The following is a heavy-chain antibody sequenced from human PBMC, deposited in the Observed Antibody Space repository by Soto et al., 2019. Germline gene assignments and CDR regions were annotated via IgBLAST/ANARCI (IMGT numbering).Heavy chain of an antibody. CDR2: ISGTSSYI. J-gene: IGHJ4*02. CDR3: ARGVGAVTGREEY. D-gene: IGHD1-26*01. V-gene: IGHV3-21*06. CDR1: GFTFSNYN. Sequence: EVQLVESGGGLVKPGGSLRLSCVVSGFTFSNYNMNWVRQAPGKGLEWVSSISGTSSYIYYGDSVKGRFTISRDNAKNSLYLQMNSPRAEDTAVYYCARGVGAVTGREEYWGQGTLVPVSS.